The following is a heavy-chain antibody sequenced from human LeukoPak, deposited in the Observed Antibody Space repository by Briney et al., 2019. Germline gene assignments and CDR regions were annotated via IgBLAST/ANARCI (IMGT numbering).Heavy chain of an antibody. J-gene: IGHJ3*02. CDR3: AKDLRNWNYRGIDAFDI. CDR2: IPGCGGST. D-gene: IGHD1-7*01. V-gene: IGHV3-23*01. CDR1: GFTLSSYA. Sequence: PGGSLRLSCVACGFTLSSYAVRGVRQAPGKGLEWVSAIPGCGGSTYYAGSVKGRFTISRHNSKNTLYLQMNSLTAEDTAVYYCAKDLRNWNYRGIDAFDIWDQGTMVTVSS.